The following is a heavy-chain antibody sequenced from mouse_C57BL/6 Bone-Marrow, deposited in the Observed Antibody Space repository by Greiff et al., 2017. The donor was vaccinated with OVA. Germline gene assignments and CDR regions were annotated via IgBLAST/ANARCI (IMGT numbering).Heavy chain of an antibody. Sequence: QVQLQQPGAELVRPGTSVKLSCKASGYTFTSYWMHWVKQRPGQGLEWIGVIDPSDSYTNYNQKFKGKATLTVATSSSTAYMQLSSLTSEDSAVYYCAHGDLDYFDYWGQGTTLTVSS. CDR3: AHGDLDYFDY. CDR2: IDPSDSYT. J-gene: IGHJ2*01. V-gene: IGHV1-59*01. CDR1: GYTFTSYW. D-gene: IGHD3-3*01.